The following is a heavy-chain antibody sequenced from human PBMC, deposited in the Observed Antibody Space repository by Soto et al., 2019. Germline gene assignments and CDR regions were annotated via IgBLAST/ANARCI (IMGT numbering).Heavy chain of an antibody. V-gene: IGHV4-59*01. D-gene: IGHD3-10*01. Sequence: SETLSLTCTVSGGSISSYYWSWIRQPPGKGLEWIGYIYYSGSTNYNPSLKSRVTISVDTSKNQFSLKLSSVTAADTAVYYCARNYGSGSYYDYYYYGMDVWGQGTTVTVSS. CDR2: IYYSGST. CDR3: ARNYGSGSYYDYYYYGMDV. CDR1: GGSISSYY. J-gene: IGHJ6*02.